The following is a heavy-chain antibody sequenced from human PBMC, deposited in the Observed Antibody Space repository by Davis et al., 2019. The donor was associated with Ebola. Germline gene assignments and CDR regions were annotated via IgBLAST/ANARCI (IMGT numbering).Heavy chain of an antibody. D-gene: IGHD2-15*01. CDR1: GFTFSSYG. V-gene: IGHV3-30*18. Sequence: GESLKISCAASGFTFSSYGMHWVRQAPGKGLEWVAVISYDGSNKYYADSVKGRFTISRDNSKNTLYLQMNSLRAEDTAVYYCAKGLGGYCSGGSCWGWGQGTLVTVSS. J-gene: IGHJ4*02. CDR3: AKGLGGYCSGGSCWG. CDR2: ISYDGSNK.